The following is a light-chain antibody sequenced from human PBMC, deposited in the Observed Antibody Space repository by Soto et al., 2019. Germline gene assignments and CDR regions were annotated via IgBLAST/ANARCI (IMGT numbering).Light chain of an antibody. V-gene: IGKV3-20*01. CDR1: QSVSSGH. CDR2: GVS. J-gene: IGKJ1*01. CDR3: QQYGSSPWT. Sequence: EIVLTQSPGTLSLSPGEGATLSCRASQSVSSGHLAWYQQKPGQAPRLLIYGVSSGATGIPDRFSGSGSGTDFALTISRLEPEDFAVYYCQQYGSSPWTFCQGTKVDIK.